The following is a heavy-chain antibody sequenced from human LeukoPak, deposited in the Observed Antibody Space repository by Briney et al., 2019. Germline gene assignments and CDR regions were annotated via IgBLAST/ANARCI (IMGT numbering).Heavy chain of an antibody. D-gene: IGHD5-18*01. J-gene: IGHJ4*02. Sequence: SVKVSCKASGGTFSSYAISWVRQAPGQGLEWMGGIIPIFGTANYAQKFQGRVTITADESTSTAYMELSSLRSEDTAVYYCARGVSNTAMVTPFGSIFDYWGQGTLVTVSS. CDR3: ARGVSNTAMVTPFGSIFDY. CDR1: GGTFSSYA. V-gene: IGHV1-69*13. CDR2: IIPIFGTA.